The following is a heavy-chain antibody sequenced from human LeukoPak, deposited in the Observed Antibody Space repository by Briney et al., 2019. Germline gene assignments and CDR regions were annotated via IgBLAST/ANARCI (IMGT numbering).Heavy chain of an antibody. CDR3: ATLSSSWYGYFDY. Sequence: GGSLRLSCAASGFTFSSYWMSWVRQAPGKGLEWVSAISGSGGSTYYADSVKGRFTISRDNSKNTLYLQMNSLRAEDTAVYYCATLSSSWYGYFDYWGQGTLVTVSS. CDR2: ISGSGGST. CDR1: GFTFSSYW. D-gene: IGHD6-13*01. V-gene: IGHV3-23*01. J-gene: IGHJ4*02.